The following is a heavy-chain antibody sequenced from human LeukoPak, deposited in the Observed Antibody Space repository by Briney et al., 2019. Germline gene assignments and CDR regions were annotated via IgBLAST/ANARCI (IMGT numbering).Heavy chain of an antibody. V-gene: IGHV4-59*08. D-gene: IGHD2-15*01. CDR2: IYYSGST. J-gene: IGHJ4*02. Sequence: SETLSLTCTVSGGSISGYYWSWIRQPPGKGLEWIGYIYYSGSTNYNPSLKSRVTISVDTSKNQFSLKLSSVTAADTAVYYCARRQGIVTSYFDSWGQGSLVTVSS. CDR3: ARRQGIVTSYFDS. CDR1: GGSISGYY.